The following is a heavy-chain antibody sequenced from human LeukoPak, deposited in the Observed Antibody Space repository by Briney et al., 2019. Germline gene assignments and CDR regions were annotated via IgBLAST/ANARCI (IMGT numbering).Heavy chain of an antibody. Sequence: GGSLRLSCVASGFTFNNYAMTWVRQAPGKGLEWVSAISGSGYSTYYADSVKGRFTISRDNSKNTLYLQMNSLRVEDTAVYYCAKGYGTTGTASSNWFGPWGQGTLVTVSS. CDR3: AKGYGTTGTASSNWFGP. CDR2: ISGSGYST. D-gene: IGHD1-1*01. V-gene: IGHV3-23*01. CDR1: GFTFNNYA. J-gene: IGHJ5*02.